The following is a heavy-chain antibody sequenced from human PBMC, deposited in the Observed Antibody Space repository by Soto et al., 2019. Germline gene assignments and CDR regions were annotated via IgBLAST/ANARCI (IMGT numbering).Heavy chain of an antibody. Sequence: GGSLRLSCAASGFTFDDYAMHWVRQAPGKGLEWVSGISWNSGSIGYADSVKGRFTVSRDNAKNSLYLQMNSLRAEDTALYYCAKGTYYYDSSGYRTTYYFDYWGQGTLVTVSS. D-gene: IGHD3-22*01. CDR1: GFTFDDYA. V-gene: IGHV3-9*01. CDR2: ISWNSGSI. J-gene: IGHJ4*02. CDR3: AKGTYYYDSSGYRTTYYFDY.